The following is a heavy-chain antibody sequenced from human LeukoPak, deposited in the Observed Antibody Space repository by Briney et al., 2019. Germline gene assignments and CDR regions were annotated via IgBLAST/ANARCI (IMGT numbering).Heavy chain of an antibody. Sequence: SETLSPTCSVSGGSVSSLYWSWIRQPPGKGLEWIGYIYYTGSTNYNPSLKSRVTMFVDMSKNQFSLRLSSVTAADTAVCYCARHRAYSSSSPFDYWGQGSLVTVSS. V-gene: IGHV4-59*08. CDR2: IYYTGST. CDR1: GGSVSSLY. J-gene: IGHJ4*02. CDR3: ARHRAYSSSSPFDY. D-gene: IGHD6-6*01.